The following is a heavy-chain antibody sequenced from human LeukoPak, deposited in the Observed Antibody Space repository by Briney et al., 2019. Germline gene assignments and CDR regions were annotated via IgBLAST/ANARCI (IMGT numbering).Heavy chain of an antibody. D-gene: IGHD6-19*01. CDR1: GYTFTSYG. Sequence: GASVTVSCMASGYTFTSYGISWVRQAPGQGLEWMGWISAYNGNTNYAQKLQGRVTMTTDTSTSTAYMELRSLRSDDTAVYYCAREPYSSGWYPYYYYGMDVWGQGTTVTVSS. J-gene: IGHJ6*02. CDR2: ISAYNGNT. V-gene: IGHV1-18*01. CDR3: AREPYSSGWYPYYYYGMDV.